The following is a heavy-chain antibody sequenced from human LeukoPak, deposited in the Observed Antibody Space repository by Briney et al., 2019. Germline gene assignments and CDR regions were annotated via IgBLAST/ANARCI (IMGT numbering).Heavy chain of an antibody. J-gene: IGHJ4*02. V-gene: IGHV3-30*18. CDR2: ISYDGSNK. Sequence: GGSLRLSCAASGITFSSYGMHWVRQAPGKGLEWVAVISYDGSNKYYADSVKGRFTISRDNSKNTLYLQMNSLRAEDTAVYYCAKDVDYDSSGYPDYWGQGTLVTVSS. CDR3: AKDVDYDSSGYPDY. D-gene: IGHD3-22*01. CDR1: GITFSSYG.